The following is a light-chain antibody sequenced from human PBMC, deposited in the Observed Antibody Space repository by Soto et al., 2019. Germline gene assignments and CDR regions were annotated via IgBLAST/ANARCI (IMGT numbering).Light chain of an antibody. Sequence: EIMLTQSPGTLSLSPGERATLSCRASQSVSSSFLAWYQQKPGQAPRLLIYGASIRATGIPDRFSGSGSGSDFTLTIRRLEPEDFAKYLCQHYCTSWWTFGQGTKVEIK. J-gene: IGKJ1*01. CDR1: QSVSSSF. CDR3: QHYCTSWWT. V-gene: IGKV3-20*01. CDR2: GAS.